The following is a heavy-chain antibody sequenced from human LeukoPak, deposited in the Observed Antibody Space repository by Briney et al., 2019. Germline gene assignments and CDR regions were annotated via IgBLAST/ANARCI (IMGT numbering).Heavy chain of an antibody. CDR2: INPSGGST. V-gene: IGHV1-46*01. J-gene: IGHJ4*02. Sequence: GASVKVSCKASGYTFTSYGISWVRQAPGQGLEWMGIINPSGGSTSYAQKFQGRVTMTRDTSTSTVYMELSSLRSEDTAVYYCARDELDSRSDYWGQGTLVTVSS. CDR3: ARDELDSRSDY. D-gene: IGHD6-13*01. CDR1: GYTFTSYG.